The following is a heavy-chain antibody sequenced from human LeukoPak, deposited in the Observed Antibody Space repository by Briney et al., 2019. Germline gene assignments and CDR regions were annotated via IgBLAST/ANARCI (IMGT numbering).Heavy chain of an antibody. CDR1: GGSISSYY. J-gene: IGHJ4*02. CDR2: ISHTGST. V-gene: IGHV4-59*08. CDR3: ARHGARSGWYYFDY. D-gene: IGHD6-19*01. Sequence: SETLSLTCTVSGGSISSYYWSWIRQPPGKRLEWIGYISHTGSTDYNPSLKSQFTISRDTSRNQFSLKLYSVTAADAAVYYYARHGARSGWYYFDYWGQGTLVTVSS.